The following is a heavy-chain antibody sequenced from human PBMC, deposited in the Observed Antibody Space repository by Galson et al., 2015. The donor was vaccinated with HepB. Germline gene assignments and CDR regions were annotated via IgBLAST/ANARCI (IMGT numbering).Heavy chain of an antibody. D-gene: IGHD3-3*01. J-gene: IGHJ6*02. CDR3: ARDRGNYDFWSGYFDYYYYYGMDV. Sequence: SVKVSCKASGYTFTSYGISWVRQAPGQGLGWMGWISAYNGNTNYAQKLQGRVTMTTDTSTSTAYMELRSLRSDDTAVYYCARDRGNYDFWSGYFDYYYYYGMDVWGQGTTVTVSS. CDR1: GYTFTSYG. CDR2: ISAYNGNT. V-gene: IGHV1-18*04.